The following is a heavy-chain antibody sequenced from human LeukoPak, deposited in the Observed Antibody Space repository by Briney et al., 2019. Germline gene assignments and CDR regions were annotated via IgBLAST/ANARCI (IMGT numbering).Heavy chain of an antibody. CDR1: GYTFTSYG. Sequence: GASVKVSCKASGYTFTSYGISWVRQAPGQGLEWMGWISAYNGNTNYAQKLQGRVTMTTDTSTSTAYMELRSLRSDDTAVYYCARGVIGYCSSTSCSLDYWGQGTLVTVSS. D-gene: IGHD2-2*01. CDR3: ARGVIGYCSSTSCSLDY. J-gene: IGHJ4*02. CDR2: ISAYNGNT. V-gene: IGHV1-18*01.